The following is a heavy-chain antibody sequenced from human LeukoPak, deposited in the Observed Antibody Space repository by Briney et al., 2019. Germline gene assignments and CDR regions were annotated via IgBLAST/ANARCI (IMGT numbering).Heavy chain of an antibody. J-gene: IGHJ4*02. CDR3: AREVGYDSSGYYTGYFDY. CDR1: GFTFSSYS. Sequence: GGSLRLSCAASGFTFSSYSMNWVRQAPGKGLEWVSSISSSSSYIYYADSVKGRFTISRDNAKNSLYLQMNSLRAEDTAVYYCAREVGYDSSGYYTGYFDYWGQGTLVTVSS. D-gene: IGHD3-22*01. CDR2: ISSSSSYI. V-gene: IGHV3-21*01.